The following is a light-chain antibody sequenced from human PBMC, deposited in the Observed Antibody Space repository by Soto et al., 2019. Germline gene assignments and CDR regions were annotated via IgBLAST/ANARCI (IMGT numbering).Light chain of an antibody. J-gene: IGLJ1*01. CDR3: SSYTSSSTLDV. CDR2: DVR. Sequence: QSVLTXPASVSGSPGQSITISCTGTSSDVGAYNYVSWYQQHPGKAPKLMIYDVRNRPSGVSSRFSGSKSGNTASLTISGLQAEDEADYYCSSYTSSSTLDVFGTGTKVTVL. CDR1: SSDVGAYNY. V-gene: IGLV2-14*01.